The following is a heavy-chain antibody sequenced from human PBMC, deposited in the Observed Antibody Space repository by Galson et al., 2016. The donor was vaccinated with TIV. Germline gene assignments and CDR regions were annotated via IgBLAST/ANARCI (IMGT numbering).Heavy chain of an antibody. CDR1: GDSLSDLS. J-gene: IGHJ3*02. Sequence: SVKVSCKVSGDSLSDLSMHWVRQAPGKGLEWMAGFDPEQHNKIYAQKLEGRVTLTDDTSTDTAFLALSSLSFEDTAVYYCAKDWAETYAYHSDPFDMWGQGTKVTVSS. D-gene: IGHD2-2*01. V-gene: IGHV1-24*01. CDR2: FDPEQHNK. CDR3: AKDWAETYAYHSDPFDM.